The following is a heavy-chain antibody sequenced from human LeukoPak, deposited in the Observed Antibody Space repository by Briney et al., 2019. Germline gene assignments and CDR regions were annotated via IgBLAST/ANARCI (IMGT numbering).Heavy chain of an antibody. CDR2: ISSSSSYI. D-gene: IGHD1-26*01. V-gene: IGHV3-21*01. CDR1: GFTCSSYS. J-gene: IGHJ4*02. CDR3: ARDSGSYVFDY. Sequence: GGSLRLSCAASGFTCSSYSMNWVRQAPGKGLEWVASISSSSSYIYYADSVKGRFTISRDNAKNSLYLQMNSLRAEETAVYYCARDSGSYVFDYWGQGTLVTASS.